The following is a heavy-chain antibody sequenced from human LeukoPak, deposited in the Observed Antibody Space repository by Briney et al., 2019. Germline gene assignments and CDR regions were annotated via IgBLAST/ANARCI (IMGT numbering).Heavy chain of an antibody. CDR1: GFPFNSFW. CDR3: ARVYYYGSGSYAFDI. D-gene: IGHD3-10*01. J-gene: IGHJ3*02. Sequence: GGSLRLSCAASGFPFNSFWMSWVRQAPGKGLEWVANIKQDGSEKYYVDSVKGRFTISRDNAKNSLYLQMNSLRAEDTAVYYCARVYYYGSGSYAFDIWGQGTMVTVSS. CDR2: IKQDGSEK. V-gene: IGHV3-7*01.